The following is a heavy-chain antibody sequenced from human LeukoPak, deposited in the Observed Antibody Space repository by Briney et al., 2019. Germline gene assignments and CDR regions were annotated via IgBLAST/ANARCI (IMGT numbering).Heavy chain of an antibody. CDR2: IIPIYGTP. D-gene: IGHD3-3*02. V-gene: IGHV1-69*05. Sequence: GASVKVSCKASGGTLSCYAISWVRQAPGQGLEWMGGIIPIYGTPHSAQKFQGRVTITTDESTSTAFMDLSSLRSEDTAVYYCARGKLGYYYYHMDAWGKGTTVTVSS. CDR3: ARGKLGYYYYHMDA. CDR1: GGTLSCYA. J-gene: IGHJ6*03.